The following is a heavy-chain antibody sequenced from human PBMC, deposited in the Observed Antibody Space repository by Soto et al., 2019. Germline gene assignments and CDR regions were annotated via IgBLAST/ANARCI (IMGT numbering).Heavy chain of an antibody. CDR2: SSNSGSFT. Sequence: ESGGDLVKPGGSLRLSCAASGYTFSDHYMSWLGQAPGKGLEWIGYSSNSGSFTRYADSVKGRFSISRDNAKNSLYLQINSLRGDDTAIYYCVRSGDNYNLLDYWGQGTPVTVSS. J-gene: IGHJ4*02. CDR1: GYTFSDHY. D-gene: IGHD1-1*01. CDR3: VRSGDNYNLLDY. V-gene: IGHV3-11*06.